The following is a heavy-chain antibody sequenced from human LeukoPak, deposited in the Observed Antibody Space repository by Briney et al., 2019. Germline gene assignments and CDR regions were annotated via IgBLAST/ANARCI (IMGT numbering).Heavy chain of an antibody. CDR3: AKTGGIAAAGTAGWFDP. D-gene: IGHD6-13*01. CDR1: GFTFSGYV. J-gene: IGHJ5*02. CDR2: ISGSGGST. Sequence: GGSLRLSCAASGFTFSGYVMTWVRQPPGKGLQWVADISGSGGSTYYADSVKGRFTISRDNSQNTLYLQMNSLRAEDTAVYYCAKTGGIAAAGTAGWFDPWGQGTLVTVSS. V-gene: IGHV3-23*01.